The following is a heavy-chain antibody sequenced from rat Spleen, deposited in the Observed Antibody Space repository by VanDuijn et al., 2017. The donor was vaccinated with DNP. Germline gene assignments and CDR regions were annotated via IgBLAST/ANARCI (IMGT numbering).Heavy chain of an antibody. CDR2: IISSGGST. Sequence: EVQLVESGGGLVQPGRSLKLSCVASGFTFNNYWMTWIRQVPGKGPEWVASIISSGGSTYYPDSVKGRFTISRDNAKNTLYLQMNSLRSEDTATYYCVRSVMVTRGYVMDAWGQGTSVTVSS. CDR1: GFTFNNYW. D-gene: IGHD1-12*03. CDR3: VRSVMVTRGYVMDA. J-gene: IGHJ4*01. V-gene: IGHV5-31*01.